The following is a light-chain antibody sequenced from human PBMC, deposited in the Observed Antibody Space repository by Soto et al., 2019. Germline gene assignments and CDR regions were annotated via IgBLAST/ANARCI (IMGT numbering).Light chain of an antibody. V-gene: IGLV2-14*03. CDR1: SSDVGGYKY. Sequence: QSVLTQPASVSGSPGQSIAISCTGSSSDVGGYKYVSWYQQHPGKAPKLMIYDVSNRPSGVSDRFSGSKSGNTASLTISGLQSEDEADYYCSSYPSSNSYVFGTGTRSPS. J-gene: IGLJ1*01. CDR2: DVS. CDR3: SSYPSSNSYV.